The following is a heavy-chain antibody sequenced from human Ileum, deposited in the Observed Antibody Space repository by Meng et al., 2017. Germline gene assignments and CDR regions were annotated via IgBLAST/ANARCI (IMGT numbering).Heavy chain of an antibody. CDR1: GFAFSSYE. Sequence: RRSCAASGFAFSSYEMNWVRQAPGKGLEWVSYISTSGTTIDYADSVKGRFTISRDNAQNSLFLQMNSLRAEDTAVYFCARDKGSGSSDEESGFDYWGQGTQVTVSS. CDR3: ARDKGSGSSDEESGFDY. J-gene: IGHJ4*02. V-gene: IGHV3-48*03. D-gene: IGHD6-19*01. CDR2: ISTSGTTI.